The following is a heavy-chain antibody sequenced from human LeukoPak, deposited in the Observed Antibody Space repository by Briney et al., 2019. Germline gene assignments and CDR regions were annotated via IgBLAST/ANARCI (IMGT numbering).Heavy chain of an antibody. V-gene: IGHV4-34*01. CDR2: INHSGST. D-gene: IGHD3-10*01. CDR1: GGSFSGYY. J-gene: IGHJ6*04. Sequence: PSETLSLTCAVYGGSFSGYYWSWIRQPPGKGLEWIGEINHSGSTNYNPSLKSRVTISVDTSKNQFSLKLSSVTAADTAVYYCARGNVIMVRGVRDNYYYGTDVWGKGTTVTVSS. CDR3: ARGNVIMVRGVRDNYYYGTDV.